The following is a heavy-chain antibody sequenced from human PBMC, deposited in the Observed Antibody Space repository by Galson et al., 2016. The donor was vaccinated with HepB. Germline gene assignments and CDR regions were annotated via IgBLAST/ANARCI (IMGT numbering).Heavy chain of an antibody. CDR3: ARENFWKLDQ. D-gene: IGHD3-3*01. CDR2: IKADGNEN. V-gene: IGHV3-7*03. J-gene: IGHJ5*02. CDR1: GFSFSRYW. Sequence: SLRLSCAASGFSFSRYWMAWVRQAPGKGLEWVGNIKADGNENDYVGSVKGRFTMSRDNAQKSLFLQMTNLRAEETAVYYCARENFWKLDQWGQGTLVTVSS.